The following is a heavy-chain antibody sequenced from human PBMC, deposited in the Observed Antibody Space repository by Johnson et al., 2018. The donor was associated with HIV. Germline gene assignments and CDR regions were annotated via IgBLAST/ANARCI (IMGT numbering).Heavy chain of an antibody. CDR1: GFTFSSYA. CDR2: ISYDGSKK. J-gene: IGHJ3*02. CDR3: ARAEGLTGRNAFDI. V-gene: IGHV3-30*04. D-gene: IGHD1-20*01. Sequence: QVQLVESGGGVVQPGRSLRLSCAASGFTFSSYAMHWVRQAPGKGLEWVAVISYDGSKKYYSDSVKGRFTISRDNSKNTLYVQMNSLRAEDTAVYYCARAEGLTGRNAFDIWGQGTMVIVSS.